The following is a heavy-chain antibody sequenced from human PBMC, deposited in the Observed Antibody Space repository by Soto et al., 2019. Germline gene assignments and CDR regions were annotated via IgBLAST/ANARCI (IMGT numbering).Heavy chain of an antibody. CDR3: ARVERVTAKTVVDAFDM. CDR1: GGSISSGRYH. Sequence: QVQLQQWGAGLLKPSETLSLTCAVYGGSISSGRYHCSWFRQHTGMGLEWIGEMSHSGGTHFNPSLRSRVTISVDTSKNRFSLKMSSVTAADTALYYCARVERVTAKTVVDAFDMWGPGAMVTVSS. J-gene: IGHJ3*02. D-gene: IGHD2-21*02. V-gene: IGHV4-34*01. CDR2: MSHSGGT.